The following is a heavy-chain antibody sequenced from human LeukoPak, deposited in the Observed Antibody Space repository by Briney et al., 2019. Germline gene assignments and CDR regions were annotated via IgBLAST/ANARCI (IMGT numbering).Heavy chain of an antibody. CDR1: GFTFSDYY. J-gene: IGHJ4*02. Sequence: GGSLRLSCAASGFTFSDYYMSWIRQAPGKGLEWVSYISSSGSTIYYADSVKGRFTISRDNAKNSLYLQMNSLRAEDTAVYYRARDQLTWTSYYFDYWGQGTLVTVSS. D-gene: IGHD1-1*01. CDR3: ARDQLTWTSYYFDY. V-gene: IGHV3-11*04. CDR2: ISSSGSTI.